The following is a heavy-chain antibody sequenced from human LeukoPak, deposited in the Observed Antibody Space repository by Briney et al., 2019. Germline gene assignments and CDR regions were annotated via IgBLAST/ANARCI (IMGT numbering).Heavy chain of an antibody. D-gene: IGHD6-19*01. Sequence: GGSLRLSCAAPGFTFSSYGMHWVRQAPGKGLEWVAVISYDGSNKYYADSVKGRFTISRDNSKNTLYLQMNSLRAEDTAVYYCANERLAVAAPLNYWGQGTLVTVSS. V-gene: IGHV3-30*18. CDR1: GFTFSSYG. CDR3: ANERLAVAAPLNY. CDR2: ISYDGSNK. J-gene: IGHJ4*02.